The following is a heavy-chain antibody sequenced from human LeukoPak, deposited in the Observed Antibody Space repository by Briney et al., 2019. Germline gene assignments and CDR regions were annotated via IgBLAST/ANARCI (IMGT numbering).Heavy chain of an antibody. CDR2: INPNSGGA. Sequence: ASVKVSCKASGYTFIGYYMHWVRQAPGQGLEWMGWINPNSGGANYAQKFQGRVTMTRDTSISTAYTELSRLRSDDTAVYYCAREWGYCSSTSCPPWFDPWGQGTLVTVSS. CDR1: GYTFIGYY. D-gene: IGHD2-2*01. J-gene: IGHJ5*02. V-gene: IGHV1-2*02. CDR3: AREWGYCSSTSCPPWFDP.